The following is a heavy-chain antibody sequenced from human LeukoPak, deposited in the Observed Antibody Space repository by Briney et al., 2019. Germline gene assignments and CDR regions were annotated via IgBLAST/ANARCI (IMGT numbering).Heavy chain of an antibody. CDR3: ASSGSYRFDY. CDR1: GFTFSSYN. CDR2: ISSSSSSI. D-gene: IGHD1-26*01. V-gene: IGHV3-21*01. J-gene: IGHJ4*02. Sequence: GGSLRLSCAASGFTFSSYNMNWVRQAPGKGLEWVSSISSSSSSIYYADSVKGRFTISRDNAKNSLYLQMNSLRDEDTAVYYCASSGSYRFDYWGQGTLVTVSS.